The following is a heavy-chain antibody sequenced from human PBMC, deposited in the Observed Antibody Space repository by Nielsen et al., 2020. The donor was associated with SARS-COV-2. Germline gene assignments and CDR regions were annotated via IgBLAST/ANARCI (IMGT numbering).Heavy chain of an antibody. Sequence: GGSLTLSCAASRTTFDDHVRHWDLQTPGKGLEWVSGISWNSGSIGYADSVKGRFTISRDNAKNSLYLQMNSLRAEDTALYYCAKDIDSGYDRSPGGDYWGQGTLVTVSS. D-gene: IGHD5-12*01. CDR3: AKDIDSGYDRSPGGDY. J-gene: IGHJ4*02. CDR1: RTTFDDHV. CDR2: ISWNSGSI. V-gene: IGHV3-9*01.